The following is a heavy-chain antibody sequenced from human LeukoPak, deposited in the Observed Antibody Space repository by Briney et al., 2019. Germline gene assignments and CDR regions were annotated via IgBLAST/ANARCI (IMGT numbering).Heavy chain of an antibody. Sequence: GRSLRLSCAASGFTFSSYAMHWVRQAPGKGLEWVAVISYDGSNKYYADSVKCRFTISRDISKNTLNLQMNSLRAEDTAVYYCARRSSGSPPYYFDYWGQGTLVTVSS. CDR3: ARRSSGSPPYYFDY. J-gene: IGHJ4*02. V-gene: IGHV3-30-3*01. CDR2: ISYDGSNK. D-gene: IGHD1-26*01. CDR1: GFTFSSYA.